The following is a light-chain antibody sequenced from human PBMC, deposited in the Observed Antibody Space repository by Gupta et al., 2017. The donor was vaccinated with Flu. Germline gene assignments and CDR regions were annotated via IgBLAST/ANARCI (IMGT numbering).Light chain of an antibody. CDR2: AAS. Sequence: DIQMDKSPSSLSASAGETVTITCRSSQSISSFLSWFQQRPGKAPELLVFAASTLHTGVPSRFSGSGWGTHFTPTITSLQPEDLATYCCQQTFSSPRTFGQGTKVQVK. J-gene: IGKJ1*01. V-gene: IGKV1-39*01. CDR3: QQTFSSPRT. CDR1: QSISSF.